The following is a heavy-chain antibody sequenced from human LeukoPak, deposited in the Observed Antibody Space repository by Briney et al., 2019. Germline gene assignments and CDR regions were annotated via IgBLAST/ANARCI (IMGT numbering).Heavy chain of an antibody. CDR2: ISDIGSI. V-gene: IGHV4-59*08. CDR3: AGHHPRNTVDF. D-gene: IGHD2-8*02. J-gene: IGHJ4*02. CDR1: GGSISSYY. Sequence: SETLSLTCSVSGGSISSYYWSWIRQPAGKGLEWIAYISDIGSINYNPSLKSRVTISLDTSKNQFSLKLSSVTAADTAVYYCAGHHPRNTVDFWGQGTLVTVSS.